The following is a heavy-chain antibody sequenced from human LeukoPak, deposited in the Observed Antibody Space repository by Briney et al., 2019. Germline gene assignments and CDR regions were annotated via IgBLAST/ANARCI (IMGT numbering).Heavy chain of an antibody. CDR1: GFTFSSYA. D-gene: IGHD6-13*01. Sequence: GGSLRLSCAASGFTFSSYAMSWVRQAPGKGLEWVSAISGSGDTTDFADSVKGRFTISRDNPKNTLYLQMNSLRAEDTAVYYCAKDPYSSSWYPDYWGQGTLVTVSS. CDR2: ISGSGDTT. J-gene: IGHJ4*02. V-gene: IGHV3-23*01. CDR3: AKDPYSSSWYPDY.